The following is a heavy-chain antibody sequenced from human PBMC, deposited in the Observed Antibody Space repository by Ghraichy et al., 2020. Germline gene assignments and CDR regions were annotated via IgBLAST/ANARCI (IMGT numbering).Heavy chain of an antibody. CDR2: ISGSGVAT. D-gene: IGHD3-22*01. V-gene: IGHV3-23*01. CDR3: AKRLSDSRGYYGFDY. J-gene: IGHJ4*02. CDR1: GFFFSSYA. Sequence: ETLSLTCAASGFFFSSYAMSWVRQAPGKGLEWVSAISGSGVATYDADSVRGRFTISRDNSKNTLYLQMNSLRAEDTAVYYCAKRLSDSRGYYGFDYWGQGILVTVSS.